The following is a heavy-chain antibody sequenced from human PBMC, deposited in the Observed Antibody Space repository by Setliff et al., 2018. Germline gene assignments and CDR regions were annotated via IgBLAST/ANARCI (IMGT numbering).Heavy chain of an antibody. J-gene: IGHJ4*02. D-gene: IGHD3-10*01. CDR3: VTSTIIIYYFDF. CDR1: GFTFSSHG. V-gene: IGHV3-23*01. CDR2: ITSDGGTT. Sequence: PGGSLRLSCAASGFTFSSHGMSWVRQAPAKGLEWVSTITSDGGTTWYADSVKGRFTISRDNSKNTLYLQMNSLRAEDTAVYYCVTSTIIIYYFDFWGQGTPVTVSS.